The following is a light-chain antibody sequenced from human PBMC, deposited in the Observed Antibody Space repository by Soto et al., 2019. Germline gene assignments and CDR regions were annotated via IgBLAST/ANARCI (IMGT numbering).Light chain of an antibody. Sequence: EIVLTQSPDTLSLSPGERATLSCRASQSVSSNYLAWYQQKPGQAPSLLIYGASSRATGIPDRFSGSGSGTDFTLTISRLEPEDFAVYYCQQYGSSPWTFGQGTKVEIK. CDR2: GAS. CDR1: QSVSSNY. J-gene: IGKJ1*01. CDR3: QQYGSSPWT. V-gene: IGKV3-20*01.